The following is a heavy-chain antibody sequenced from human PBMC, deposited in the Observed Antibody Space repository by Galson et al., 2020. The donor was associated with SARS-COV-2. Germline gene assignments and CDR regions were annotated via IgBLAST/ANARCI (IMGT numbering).Heavy chain of an antibody. CDR3: ARSYYYDSIDY. Sequence: GGSLRLSCAASGFTFSSYAMHWVRQAPGKGLEWVAVISYDGSNKYYADSVKGRFTISRDNSKNTLYLQMNSLRAEDTAVYYCARSYYYDSIDYWGQGTLVTVSS. V-gene: IGHV3-30*04. CDR2: ISYDGSNK. J-gene: IGHJ4*02. CDR1: GFTFSSYA. D-gene: IGHD3-22*01.